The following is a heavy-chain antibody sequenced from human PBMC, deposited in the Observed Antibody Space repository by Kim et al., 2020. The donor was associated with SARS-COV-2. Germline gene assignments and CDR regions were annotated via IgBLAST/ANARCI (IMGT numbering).Heavy chain of an antibody. D-gene: IGHD6-19*01. V-gene: IGHV5-51*01. Sequence: GESLKISCKGSGYSFTSYWIGWVRQMHGKGLEWMGIIYPGDSDTRYSPSFQGQVTIAADKSISTAYLQWSSLKASDTAMYYCARRGRGIAVAWADAFDIWGQGTMVTVSS. CDR1: GYSFTSYW. CDR3: ARRGRGIAVAWADAFDI. J-gene: IGHJ3*02. CDR2: IYPGDSDT.